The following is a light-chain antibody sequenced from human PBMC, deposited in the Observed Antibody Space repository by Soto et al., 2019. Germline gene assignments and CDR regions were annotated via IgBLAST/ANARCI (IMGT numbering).Light chain of an antibody. Sequence: IVLTQSPCTLSLSPGETATLSCRASQSVSSYLAWYQQKPGQAPRLLIYDASNRATGIPARFSGSGSGTDFTLTISSLEPEDFAVYYCQQRSNWITFGQGTRLEI. J-gene: IGKJ5*01. V-gene: IGKV3-11*01. CDR1: QSVSSY. CDR2: DAS. CDR3: QQRSNWIT.